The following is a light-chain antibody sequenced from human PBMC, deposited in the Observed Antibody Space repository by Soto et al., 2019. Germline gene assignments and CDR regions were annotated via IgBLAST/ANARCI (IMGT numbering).Light chain of an antibody. J-gene: IGKJ4*01. V-gene: IGKV3-11*01. CDR2: DAS. Sequence: TVFTQSPATLSLSPGEGATLSCRASQSVSSFLAWYQQKPGQAPRLLIYDASNRATGIPARFSGSGSGTDFTLTISSLQPEDFATYYCQQLNSYPLTFGGGTKVDIK. CDR3: QQLNSYPLT. CDR1: QSVSSF.